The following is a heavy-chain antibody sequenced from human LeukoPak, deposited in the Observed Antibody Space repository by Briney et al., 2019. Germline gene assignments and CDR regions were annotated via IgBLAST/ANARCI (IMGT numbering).Heavy chain of an antibody. CDR3: ARHGVQGVGPVDY. J-gene: IGHJ4*02. V-gene: IGHV4-59*08. D-gene: IGHD3-10*01. CDR2: IYDSGST. Sequence: KPSETLSLTCTVSGGSIRGYYWSWIRQPPGKGLEWIGYIYDSGSTNYNPSLKSRVTISIDTSKNQFSLKLSSVTAADTAVYYCARHGVQGVGPVDYWGQGTLVTVSS. CDR1: GGSIRGYY.